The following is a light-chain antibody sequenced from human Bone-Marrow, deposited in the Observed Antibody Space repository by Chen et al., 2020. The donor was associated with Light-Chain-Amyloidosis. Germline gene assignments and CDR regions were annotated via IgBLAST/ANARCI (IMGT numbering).Light chain of an antibody. CDR3: QVWYRSIDRPV. CDR1: NIGSTS. CDR2: DDS. V-gene: IGLV3-21*02. Sequence: SYVLTQPSSVSVAPGQTATIACGGNNIGSTSVHWYQQTPGQAPLLVVYDDSARPSGIPERLSGSNSGNTATLTISRVEAGDEADYYCQVWYRSIDRPVFGGGTKLTVL. J-gene: IGLJ3*02.